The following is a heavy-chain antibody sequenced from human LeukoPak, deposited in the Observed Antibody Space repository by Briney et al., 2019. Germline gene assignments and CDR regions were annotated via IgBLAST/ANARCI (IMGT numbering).Heavy chain of an antibody. CDR3: ARYVDTAMVTVWGAFDI. J-gene: IGHJ3*02. CDR2: IIPIFGTA. Sequence: SVKVSCKASGGTFSSYAISWGRQAPGQGLEWMGGIIPIFGTANYAQKFQGRVTITADESTSTAYMELSSLRSEDTAVYYCARYVDTAMVTVWGAFDIWGQGTMVTVSS. V-gene: IGHV1-69*01. D-gene: IGHD5-18*01. CDR1: GGTFSSYA.